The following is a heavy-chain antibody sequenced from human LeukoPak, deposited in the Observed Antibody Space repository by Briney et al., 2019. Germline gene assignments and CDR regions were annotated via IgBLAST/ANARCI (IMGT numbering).Heavy chain of an antibody. V-gene: IGHV3-7*01. CDR3: AELGITMIGGV. CDR2: IKQDGSEK. D-gene: IGHD3-10*02. CDR1: GFTFRSYW. Sequence: GGSPRLSCAASGFTFRSYWMSWVRQAPGKGLEWVANIKQDGSEKYYVDSVKGRFTISRDNAKKSLYLQMNSLRAEDTAVYYCAELGITMIGGVWGKGTTVTISS. J-gene: IGHJ6*04.